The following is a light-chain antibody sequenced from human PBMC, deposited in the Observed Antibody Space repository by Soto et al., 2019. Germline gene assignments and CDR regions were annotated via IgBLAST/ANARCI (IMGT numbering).Light chain of an antibody. V-gene: IGKV1-39*01. CDR1: QSISSY. J-gene: IGKJ1*01. CDR3: QQYYSFPRT. CDR2: AAS. Sequence: DLQMTQSPSSLSASVGDIVTITCRASQSISSYLNWYQQKPGKAPKLLIYAASSLQSGVPSRFSGSGSGTDFTLTISGLQSEDFAPYYCQQYYSFPRTFGQGTKVDI.